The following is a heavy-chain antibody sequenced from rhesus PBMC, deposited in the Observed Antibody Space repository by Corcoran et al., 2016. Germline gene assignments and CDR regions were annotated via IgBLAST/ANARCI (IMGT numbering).Heavy chain of an antibody. Sequence: QLQLQESGPGLVKPSETLSVTCAVPGGSISSSYWSWIRQAPGKGLEWIGYIYGSGSSTNYNPSLKSRVTLSVDTSKNQLSLKLSSVTAADTAVYYCASQDSLFDYWGQGVLVTVSS. CDR1: GGSISSSY. D-gene: IGHD1-1-1*01. J-gene: IGHJ4*01. V-gene: IGHV4-169*01. CDR3: ASQDSLFDY. CDR2: IYGSGSST.